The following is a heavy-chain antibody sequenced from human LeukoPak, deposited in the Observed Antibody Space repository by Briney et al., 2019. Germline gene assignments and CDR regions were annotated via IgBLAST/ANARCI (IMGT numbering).Heavy chain of an antibody. D-gene: IGHD6-19*01. CDR2: INVGNGNT. CDR1: GYSFTSYT. J-gene: IGHJ5*02. Sequence: PSVKVSCKASGYSFTSYTMHWGPHTPGQRLEWMVWINVGNGNTKFSQNFQGRVTMTRDTSASTAYMELSSLRSEDTAVYYCARDRLGVAGNFYSFAPWGQGTLVTVSA. CDR3: ARDRLGVAGNFYSFAP. V-gene: IGHV1-3*01.